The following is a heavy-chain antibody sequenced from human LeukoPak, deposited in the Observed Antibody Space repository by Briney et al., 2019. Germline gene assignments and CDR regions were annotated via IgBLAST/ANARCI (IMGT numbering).Heavy chain of an antibody. V-gene: IGHV1-46*01. CDR1: GYTFTSYY. J-gene: IGHJ6*02. CDR2: INPSGGST. CDR3: ARDPPRIVVVVAATNYYGMDV. D-gene: IGHD2-15*01. Sequence: GASVKVSCRASGYTFTSYYMHWVRQASGQGLEWMGIINPSGGSTSYAQKFQGRVTMTRDTSTSTAYMELRSLRSDDTAVYYCARDPPRIVVVVAATNYYGMDVWGQGTTVTVSS.